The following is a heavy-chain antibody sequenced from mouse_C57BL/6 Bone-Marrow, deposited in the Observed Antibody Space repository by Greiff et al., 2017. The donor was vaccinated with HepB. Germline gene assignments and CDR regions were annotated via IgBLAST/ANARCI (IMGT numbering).Heavy chain of an antibody. V-gene: IGHV5-6*01. CDR3: ARHEGNFDY. J-gene: IGHJ2*01. CDR1: GFTFSSYG. Sequence: EVQLQESGGDLVKPGGSLKLSCAASGFTFSSYGMSWVRQTPDKRLEWVATISSGGSYTYYPDSVKGRFTISRDNAKNTLYLQMSSLKSEDTAMYYCARHEGNFDYWGQGTTLTVSS. CDR2: ISSGGSYT.